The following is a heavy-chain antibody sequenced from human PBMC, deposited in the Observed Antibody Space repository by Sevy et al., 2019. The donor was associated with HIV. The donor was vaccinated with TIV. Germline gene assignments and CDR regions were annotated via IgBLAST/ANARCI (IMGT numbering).Heavy chain of an antibody. CDR3: AKGDRTFYGMDV. Sequence: GGSLRLSCAASGFTFSTYAMSWVRHAPGKGLEWVSAISGSGGSTYYADSLKGRFSISRDNSKNTMYLQMNSLRAEDTAVYYCAKGDRTFYGMDVWGQGTTVTVSS. V-gene: IGHV3-23*01. CDR1: GFTFSTYA. J-gene: IGHJ6*02. D-gene: IGHD2-15*01. CDR2: ISGSGGST.